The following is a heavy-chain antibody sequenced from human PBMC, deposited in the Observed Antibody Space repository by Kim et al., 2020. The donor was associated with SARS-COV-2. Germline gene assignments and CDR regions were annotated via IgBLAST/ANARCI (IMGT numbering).Heavy chain of an antibody. CDR1: GGTFSSYA. V-gene: IGHV1-69*13. CDR2: IIPIFGTA. Sequence: SVKVSCKASGGTFSSYAISWVRQAPGQGLEWMGGIIPIFGTANYAQKFQGRVTITADESTSTAYMELSSLRSEDTAVYYCARGWVVVVSTFAGYYYYGMDVWGQGPTVTVSS. D-gene: IGHD3-22*01. CDR3: ARGWVVVVSTFAGYYYYGMDV. J-gene: IGHJ6*02.